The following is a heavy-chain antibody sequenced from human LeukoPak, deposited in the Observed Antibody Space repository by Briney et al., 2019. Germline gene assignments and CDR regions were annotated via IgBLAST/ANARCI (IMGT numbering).Heavy chain of an antibody. D-gene: IGHD2-8*01. CDR1: GGSFSGYY. V-gene: IGHV4-34*01. J-gene: IGHJ5*02. CDR2: INHSGST. CDR3: ARGHGLNWFDP. Sequence: SETLSLTCAVYGGSFSGYYWTWIRQPPGKGLEWIGEINHSGSTNYNPSLKSRVTISVDTSQNQFSLKLNSVTAADTAVYYCARGHGLNWFDPWGQGTLVTVSS.